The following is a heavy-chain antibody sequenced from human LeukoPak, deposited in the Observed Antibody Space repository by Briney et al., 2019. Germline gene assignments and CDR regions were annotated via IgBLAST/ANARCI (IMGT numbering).Heavy chain of an antibody. CDR3: ARGSGYSWTFDY. CDR1: GFTFSSYD. J-gene: IGHJ4*02. V-gene: IGHV3-13*01. Sequence: GGSLRLSCAASGFTFSSYDMHWVRQATGKGLEWVSAIGTAGDTYYPGSVKGRFTISRENAKNSLYLQMNSLRAGDTAEYYCARGSGYSWTFDYWGQGTLVTVSS. CDR2: IGTAGDT. D-gene: IGHD3-22*01.